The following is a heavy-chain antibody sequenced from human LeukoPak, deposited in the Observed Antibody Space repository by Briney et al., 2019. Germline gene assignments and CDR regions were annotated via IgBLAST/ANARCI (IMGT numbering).Heavy chain of an antibody. CDR3: ANFEGSSQAFHI. CDR1: GFTFTNYA. J-gene: IGHJ3*02. V-gene: IGHV3-30*18. Sequence: GKSLRLSCAASGFTFTNYAMHWVRQAPGKGLEWVANILYDGSRKNYADSVKGRFSVYRDNSNYSLYLQMNSLRIEDTAVYYCANFEGSSQAFHIWGQGTLVTVSS. D-gene: IGHD6-13*01. CDR2: ILYDGSRK.